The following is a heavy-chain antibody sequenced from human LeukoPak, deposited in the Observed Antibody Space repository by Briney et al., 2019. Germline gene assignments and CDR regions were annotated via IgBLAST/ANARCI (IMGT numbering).Heavy chain of an antibody. CDR1: GFTFSSYE. CDR3: ARVSSSWINSGGGY. D-gene: IGHD6-13*01. Sequence: PGGSLRLSCAASGFTFSSYEMNWVRQAPGKGLEWVSYISSSGSTIYYADSVKGRFTISRDNAKNSLYLQMNSLRAEDTAVYCCARVSSSWINSGGGYWGQGTLVTVSS. CDR2: ISSSGSTI. J-gene: IGHJ4*02. V-gene: IGHV3-48*03.